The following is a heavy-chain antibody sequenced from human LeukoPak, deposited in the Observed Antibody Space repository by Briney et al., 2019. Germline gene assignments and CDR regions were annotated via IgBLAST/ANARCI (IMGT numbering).Heavy chain of an antibody. CDR2: ISSSSSAI. D-gene: IGHD3-22*01. J-gene: IGHJ4*02. Sequence: GGSLRLSCAASGFTFSSYSMNWVRQAPGKGLEWVSYISSSSSAIYYADSVKGRFTISRDNAKNSLYLQMNSLRAEDTAVYYCARDSYYYDSSGYYNYWGQGPWSPPPQ. CDR1: GFTFSSYS. CDR3: ARDSYYYDSSGYYNY. V-gene: IGHV3-48*04.